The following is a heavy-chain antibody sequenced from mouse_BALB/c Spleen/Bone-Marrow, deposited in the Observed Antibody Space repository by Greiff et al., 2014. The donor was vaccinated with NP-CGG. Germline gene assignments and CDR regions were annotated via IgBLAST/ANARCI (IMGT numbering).Heavy chain of an antibody. V-gene: IGHV1S130*01. J-gene: IGHJ2*01. CDR1: GYTFTNSW. CDR3: ARHHRYAYYFDY. Sequence: QVQLQQSGSVLVRPGASVKLSRKASGYTFTNSWIHWAKQRPGQGLEWIGEIHPNSGNTNYSEKFKGKATLTVDTSSSTAYVDLSSLTSEDSAVYYCARHHRYAYYFDYWGQGTTLTVSS. D-gene: IGHD2-14*01. CDR2: IHPNSGNT.